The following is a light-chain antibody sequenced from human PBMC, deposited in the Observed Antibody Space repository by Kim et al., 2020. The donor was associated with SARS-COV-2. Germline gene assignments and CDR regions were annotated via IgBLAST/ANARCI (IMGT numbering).Light chain of an antibody. CDR2: SND. Sequence: GQRVTISCSGSTSNIGTNAVNWYHQLPGTAPKLLIYSNDHRPSGVPDRFSGSKSGTSASLAISGLQSEDEADYCCSAWDDSLNGVIFGGGTQLTVL. CDR3: SAWDDSLNGVI. CDR1: TSNIGTNA. J-gene: IGLJ2*01. V-gene: IGLV1-44*01.